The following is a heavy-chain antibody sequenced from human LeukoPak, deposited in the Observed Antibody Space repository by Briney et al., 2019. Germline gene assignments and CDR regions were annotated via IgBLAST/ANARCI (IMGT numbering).Heavy chain of an antibody. J-gene: IGHJ4*02. CDR1: GGSISSYY. CDR2: IYYSGST. D-gene: IGHD3-3*01. CDR3: ARSIFGMATDYFDY. V-gene: IGHV4-59*01. Sequence: KAPETLSLTCTVSGGSISSYYWSWIRQPPGKGLEWIGYIYYSGSTNYNPSLKSRVTISVDTSKNQFSLKLSSVTAADTAVYYCARSIFGMATDYFDYWGQGALVTVSS.